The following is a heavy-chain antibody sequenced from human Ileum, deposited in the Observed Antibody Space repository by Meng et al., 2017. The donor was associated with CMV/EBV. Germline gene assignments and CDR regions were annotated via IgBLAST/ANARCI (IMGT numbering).Heavy chain of an antibody. CDR2: IKHNRGGT. D-gene: IGHD4-17*01. J-gene: IGHJ4*02. V-gene: IGHV1-2*02. CDR3: SRTIHYGDSLGY. CDR1: EYSFNGGY. Sequence: VLLVLSGAGGVRPGAQVMVSCQYSEYSFNGGYLHLGRQVPGHGVEWMGWIKHNRGGTNYAQKFQGRVTMTRDTSISTAYMELSRLRSDDTAVYYCSRTIHYGDSLGYWGQGTLVTVSS.